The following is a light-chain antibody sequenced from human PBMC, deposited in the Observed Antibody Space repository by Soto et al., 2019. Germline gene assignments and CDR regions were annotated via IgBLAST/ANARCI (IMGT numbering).Light chain of an antibody. CDR2: WAS. CDR3: QQANSFPLT. CDR1: QTVLYNSNSGNY. V-gene: IGKV4-1*01. Sequence: DIVMTLSPDSLAVSLGERATINYKSSQTVLYNSNSGNYLPWYQQRPRQPPKLLIYWASTRESGVPDRFSGSGSGTDFTLTISGLQAEDFATYYCQQANSFPLTFGGGTKVEIK. J-gene: IGKJ4*01.